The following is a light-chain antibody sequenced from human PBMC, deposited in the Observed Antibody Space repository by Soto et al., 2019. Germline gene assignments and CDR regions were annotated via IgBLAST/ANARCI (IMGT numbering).Light chain of an antibody. CDR3: QQYGTSPYT. CDR2: AAS. J-gene: IGKJ2*01. V-gene: IGKV3-20*01. Sequence: PGGRVTLSCRASQSVRGNYLAWYQQKPGQAPRLLIYAASTRVPGIPDTFRGSGSGTDFTLTISRLEPEDFALYYCQQYGTSPYTFGQGTNLEIK. CDR1: QSVRGNY.